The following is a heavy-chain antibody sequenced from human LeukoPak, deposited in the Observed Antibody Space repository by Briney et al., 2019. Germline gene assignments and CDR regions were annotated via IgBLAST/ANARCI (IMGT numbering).Heavy chain of an antibody. CDR3: ARGPSYDDAFDI. Sequence: GESLKISCKGSGYSFINYWIGWVRQMPRKGLEWMGIIYHGDSDTRYSPSFQGQVSISVDKSISTAYLQWSSLKASDTAMYYCARGPSYDDAFDIWGQGTMVTVSS. D-gene: IGHD3-10*01. CDR1: GYSFINYW. V-gene: IGHV5-51*01. J-gene: IGHJ3*02. CDR2: IYHGDSDT.